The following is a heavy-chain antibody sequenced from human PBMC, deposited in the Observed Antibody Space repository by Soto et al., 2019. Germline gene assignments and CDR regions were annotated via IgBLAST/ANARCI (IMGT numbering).Heavy chain of an antibody. CDR1: GFTFSSYS. Sequence: SLRLSCEASGFTFSSYSMSWLRQAPGKGLEWVSAISGSGGSTHYADSVKGRFTISRDNSKNTLYLQMNSLRAEDTAVYYCAKARLKSSWFGYYFDYWGQGTLVTVS. V-gene: IGHV3-23*01. D-gene: IGHD6-13*01. CDR3: AKARLKSSWFGYYFDY. CDR2: ISGSGGST. J-gene: IGHJ4*02.